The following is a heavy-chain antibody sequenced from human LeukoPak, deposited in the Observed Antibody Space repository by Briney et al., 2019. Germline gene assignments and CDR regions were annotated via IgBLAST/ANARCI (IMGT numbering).Heavy chain of an antibody. CDR3: ARGSVSMMSYFDY. CDR2: IYTSGST. D-gene: IGHD2-21*01. J-gene: IGHJ4*02. Sequence: SETLSLTCTVSGGSISSGSYYWSWIRQPAGKGLEWIGRIYTSGSTNYSPSLKSRVTISVDTSKNQFSLKLSSVTAADTAVYYCARGSVSMMSYFDYWGQGTLVTVSS. V-gene: IGHV4-61*02. CDR1: GGSISSGSYY.